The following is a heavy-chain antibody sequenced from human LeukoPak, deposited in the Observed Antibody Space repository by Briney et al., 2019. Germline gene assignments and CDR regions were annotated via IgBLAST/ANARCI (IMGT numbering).Heavy chain of an antibody. V-gene: IGHV4-59*01. CDR3: ARVVWYPYVWGPFDY. D-gene: IGHD3-16*01. Sequence: SETLSLTCTVSGGSISSYYWSWIRQPPGKGLEWVGYISYSGNTNYNPSLRGRVTISVDTSKNQFSLNMTSVTAADTAVYFCARVVWYPYVWGPFDYWGQGALVTVSS. CDR1: GGSISSYY. CDR2: ISYSGNT. J-gene: IGHJ4*02.